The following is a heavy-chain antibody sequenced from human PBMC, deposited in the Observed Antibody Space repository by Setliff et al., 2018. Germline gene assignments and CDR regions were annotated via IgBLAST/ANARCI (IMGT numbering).Heavy chain of an antibody. Sequence: PGGSLRLSCAAAGFTFSSHWMHWVRQAPGKRLTWVSRINNDGSSTTYEDSVKGRVTISRDNAKNTLYLQMNSLRAEDTAVYYCARAHSSTLSVHDYWGQGTLVTGSS. V-gene: IGHV3-74*01. J-gene: IGHJ4*02. CDR3: ARAHSSTLSVHDY. CDR1: GFTFSSHW. D-gene: IGHD2-2*01. CDR2: INNDGSST.